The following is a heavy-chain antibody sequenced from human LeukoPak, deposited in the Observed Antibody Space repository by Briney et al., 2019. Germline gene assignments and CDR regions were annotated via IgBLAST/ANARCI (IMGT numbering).Heavy chain of an antibody. CDR2: MYPSGAT. CDR3: ARERSGYYDSSGYSFDY. Sequence: ASVKVSYKASGYTFTTYYLHWVRQAPGQGLEWMGIMYPSGATDYAQNFQGRISMTRDTSTSTFYMELSGLRSDDTSVYYCARERSGYYDSSGYSFDYWGQGTLVTVSS. J-gene: IGHJ4*02. CDR1: GYTFTTYY. V-gene: IGHV1-46*01. D-gene: IGHD3-22*01.